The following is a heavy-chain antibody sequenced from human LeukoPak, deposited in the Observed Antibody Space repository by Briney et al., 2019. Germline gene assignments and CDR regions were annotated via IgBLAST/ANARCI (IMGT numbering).Heavy chain of an antibody. V-gene: IGHV1-69*01. D-gene: IGHD3-22*01. J-gene: IGHJ4*02. CDR2: IIAIFRTA. CDR1: GGTFSSFA. Sequence: SVKVSCKASGGTFSSFAISWVRQAPGQGLEWMGGIIAIFRTANYAQKFQGRVTITADESTSTAYMELSSLRSEDTAVYYCARALRYYSDSSGYAFDYWGQGTLVTVSS. CDR3: ARALRYYSDSSGYAFDY.